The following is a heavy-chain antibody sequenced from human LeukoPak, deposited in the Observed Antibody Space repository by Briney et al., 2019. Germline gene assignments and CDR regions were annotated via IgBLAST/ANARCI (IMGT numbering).Heavy chain of an antibody. CDR2: IWYDGSNK. CDR1: GFTFSSYG. Sequence: GGSLRLSCAASGFTFSSYGMHWVRQAPGKGLEWVAVIWYDGSNKYYADSVKGRFTISRDNSKNTLYLQMNSLRAEDTAVYYCARGYCSGGSCHYYYGMDVWGQGTTVTVSS. J-gene: IGHJ6*02. CDR3: ARGYCSGGSCHYYYGMDV. D-gene: IGHD2-15*01. V-gene: IGHV3-33*01.